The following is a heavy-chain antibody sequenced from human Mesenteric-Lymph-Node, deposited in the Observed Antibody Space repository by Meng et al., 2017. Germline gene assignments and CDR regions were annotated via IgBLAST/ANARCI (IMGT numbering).Heavy chain of an antibody. J-gene: IGHJ3*02. CDR2: IHTSTGTP. D-gene: IGHD3-3*01. CDR1: GYSFTSYA. Sequence: ASVKVSCKASGYSFTSYAINGVRQAPGQGLEWRGWIHTSTGTPTYAQDFTGRFVFSLDTSVSTASLQITSLKAEDTAVYYYARPVYYAFWSGSHRGGFQIWGQGTMVTVSS. V-gene: IGHV7-4-1*02. CDR3: ARPVYYAFWSGSHRGGFQI.